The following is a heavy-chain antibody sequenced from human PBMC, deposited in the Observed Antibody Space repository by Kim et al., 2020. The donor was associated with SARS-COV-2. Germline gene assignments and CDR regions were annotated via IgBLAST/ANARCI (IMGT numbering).Heavy chain of an antibody. D-gene: IGHD3-10*01. CDR3: AKGRHYYGSGSYFDY. J-gene: IGHJ4*02. V-gene: IGHV3-30*02. Sequence: DSAKVVFTISSVNSKNSLYLQMNSLRAEDTAVYYCAKGRHYYGSGSYFDYWGQGTLVTVSS.